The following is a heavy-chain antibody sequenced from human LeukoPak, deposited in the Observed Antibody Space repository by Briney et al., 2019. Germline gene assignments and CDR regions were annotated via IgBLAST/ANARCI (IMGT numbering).Heavy chain of an antibody. CDR2: INHSGST. J-gene: IGHJ4*02. Sequence: SETLSLTCAVYGGSFSGYYWSWIRQPPGEGLEWIGEINHSGSTNYNPSLKSRVTISVDTSKNQFSLKLSSVTAADTAVYYCARGRGDYVWGSYRYNPHYFDYWGQGTLVTVSS. CDR3: ARGRGDYVWGSYRYNPHYFDY. D-gene: IGHD3-16*02. V-gene: IGHV4-34*01. CDR1: GGSFSGYY.